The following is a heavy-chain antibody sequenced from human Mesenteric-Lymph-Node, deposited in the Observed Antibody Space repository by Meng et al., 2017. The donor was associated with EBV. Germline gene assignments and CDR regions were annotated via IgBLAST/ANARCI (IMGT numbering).Heavy chain of an antibody. D-gene: IGHD1-26*01. CDR3: ARSPYSGTYWGGLFDY. CDR2: ISYSHYT. Sequence: VQLQGSGPGRAKPSETLSLICTVSGGSVSAGSYYWSWIRQSPGKGPEWIGYISYSHYTKQNPSLRSRVTISIDTSKNQFSLKLTSVTAADTAVYYCARSPYSGTYWGGLFDYWGQGALVTVSS. CDR1: GGSVSAGSYY. J-gene: IGHJ4*02. V-gene: IGHV4-61*01.